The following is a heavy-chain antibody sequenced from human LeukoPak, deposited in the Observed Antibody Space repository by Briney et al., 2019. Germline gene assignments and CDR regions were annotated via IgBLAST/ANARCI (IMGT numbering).Heavy chain of an antibody. D-gene: IGHD5-18*01. J-gene: IGHJ6*02. CDR1: GGSISSYY. V-gene: IGHV4-59*01. CDR3: ARGEMSYGYYYYYGMDV. CDR2: IYYSGST. Sequence: SETLSLTCTVSGGSISSYYWSWIRQPPGKGLEGIGYIYYSGSTNYNPSLKSRVTISVDTSKNQFSLKLSSVTAADTAVYYCARGEMSYGYYYYYGMDVWGQGTTVTVSS.